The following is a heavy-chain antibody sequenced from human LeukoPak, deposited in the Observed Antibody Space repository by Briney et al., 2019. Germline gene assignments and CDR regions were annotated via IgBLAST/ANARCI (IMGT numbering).Heavy chain of an antibody. D-gene: IGHD6-19*01. CDR3: TRGVAISTSGWYDTFDY. V-gene: IGHV3-64*02. Sequence: PGGSLRLSCAASGFTFRDYAMYWVRQAPGKGLEYVSVISTDGSRIYYADSVKGRFTIPRDNFKNTLYPQMGSLRAEDMAFYYCTRGVAISTSGWYDTFDYWGQGALVTVSS. J-gene: IGHJ4*02. CDR2: ISTDGSRI. CDR1: GFTFRDYA.